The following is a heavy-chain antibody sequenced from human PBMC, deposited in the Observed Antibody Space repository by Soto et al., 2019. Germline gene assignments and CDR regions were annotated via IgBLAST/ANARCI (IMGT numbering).Heavy chain of an antibody. CDR2: IWYDGSNK. Sequence: PGGSLRLSCAASGFTFSSYGMHWVRQAPGKGLEWVAVIWYDGSNKYYADSVKGRFTISRDNSKNTLYLQMNSLRAEDTAVYYCAKEGSTSYAFFDSWGQGTLVTVSS. CDR3: AKEGSTSYAFFDS. J-gene: IGHJ4*02. V-gene: IGHV3-33*06. CDR1: GFTFSSYG. D-gene: IGHD6-6*01.